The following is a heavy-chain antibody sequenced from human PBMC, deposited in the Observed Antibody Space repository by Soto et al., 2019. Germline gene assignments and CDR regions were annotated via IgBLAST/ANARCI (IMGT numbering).Heavy chain of an antibody. CDR1: GFTFSSYG. CDR3: AKGGVVVPAAGDYYYGMDV. V-gene: IGHV3-30*18. CDR2: ISYDGRNK. J-gene: IGHJ6*02. Sequence: QVQLVESGGGVVQPGRSLRLSCAASGFTFSSYGMHWVRQAPGKGLEWVAVISYDGRNKYYADSVKGRFTISRDNSKNALYLQMNSLRAEDTAVYYCAKGGVVVPAAGDYYYGMDVWGQGTTVTVSS. D-gene: IGHD2-2*01.